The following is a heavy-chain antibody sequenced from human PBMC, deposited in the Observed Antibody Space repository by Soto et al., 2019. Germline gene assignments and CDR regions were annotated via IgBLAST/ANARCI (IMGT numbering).Heavy chain of an antibody. D-gene: IGHD2-15*01. CDR1: GGSVYSNGHY. CDR2: IDNNGVT. V-gene: IGHV4-39*01. Sequence: SETLSLTCIVSGGSVYSNGHYWGWIRQPPGKGLEWIGSIDNNGVTNYNSSLKSRVTISRDTSKNQFSLRLTSVTAADTAVYYCGKILVGATGHTDADSWGPGTLVTVLL. J-gene: IGHJ4*02. CDR3: GKILVGATGHTDADS.